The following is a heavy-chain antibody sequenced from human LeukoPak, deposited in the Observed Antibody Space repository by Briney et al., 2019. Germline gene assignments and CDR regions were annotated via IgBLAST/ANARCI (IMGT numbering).Heavy chain of an antibody. J-gene: IGHJ5*01. CDR3: AKGYRNHLLILLDS. D-gene: IGHD3-16*01. CDR2: IRYDGNNK. CDR1: GFTFSSYG. V-gene: IGHV3-30*02. Sequence: PGGSLRFSCAASGFTFSSYGMHWVRQAPGKGLEGVAFIRYDGNNKYYADSVKGRLTITRDNSKNTLYLQMNSLRAADTAVYYCAKGYRNHLLILLDSWGQGTLVTVSS.